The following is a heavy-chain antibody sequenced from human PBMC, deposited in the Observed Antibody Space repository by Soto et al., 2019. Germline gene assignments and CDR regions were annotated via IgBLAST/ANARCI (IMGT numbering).Heavy chain of an antibody. V-gene: IGHV4-34*01. CDR2: INHSGST. Sequence: SETLSLTCAVYGGSFSGYYWSWIRQPPGKGLEWIGEINHSGSTNYNPSLKSRVTISVDTSKNQFSLKLSSVTAADTAAYYCARPNGYSRLVHVSNYFDYWGQGTLVTVSS. D-gene: IGHD6-19*01. J-gene: IGHJ4*02. CDR3: ARPNGYSRLVHVSNYFDY. CDR1: GGSFSGYY.